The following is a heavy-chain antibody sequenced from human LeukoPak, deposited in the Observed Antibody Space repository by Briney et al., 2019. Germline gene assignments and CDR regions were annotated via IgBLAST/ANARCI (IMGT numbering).Heavy chain of an antibody. CDR2: ISWNSGSI. CDR1: GFTFDDYA. D-gene: IGHD3/OR15-3a*01. CDR3: AKDIYGTGRFDY. V-gene: IGHV3-9*01. J-gene: IGHJ4*02. Sequence: GGSLRLSCAASGFTFDDYAMHWVRRAPGKGLEWVSGISWNSGSIGYADSVKGRFTISRDNAKNSLYLQMNSLRAEDTALYYCAKDIYGTGRFDYWGQGTLVTVSS.